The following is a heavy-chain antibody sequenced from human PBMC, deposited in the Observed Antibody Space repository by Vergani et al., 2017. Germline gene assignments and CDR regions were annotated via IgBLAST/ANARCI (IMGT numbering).Heavy chain of an antibody. V-gene: IGHV5-10-1*01. D-gene: IGHD3-16*02. CDR3: ARLPGDYIWGSYRLDY. CDR2: IDPSDSYT. CDR1: GYSFTSYW. J-gene: IGHJ4*02. Sequence: EVQLVQSGAEVKKPGESLKISCKGSGYSFTSYWISWVRQMPGKGLEWMGRIDPSDSYTNYSPSFQGHVTISADKSISTAYLQWSSLKASDTAMYYCARLPGDYIWGSYRLDYWGQGTLVTVSS.